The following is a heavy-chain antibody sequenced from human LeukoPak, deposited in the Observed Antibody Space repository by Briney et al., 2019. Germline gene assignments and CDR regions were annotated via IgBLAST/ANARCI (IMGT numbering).Heavy chain of an antibody. D-gene: IGHD5-18*01. V-gene: IGHV4-39*01. J-gene: IGHJ4*02. CDR3: ASSLSSGYSYGYRSARGPYYFDY. Sequence: SETLSLTCTVSGGSISSSSYYWGWIRQPPGKGLEWIGSIYYSGSTYYNPSLKSRVTISVDTSKNQFSLKLSSVTAADTAVYYCASSLSSGYSYGYRSARGPYYFDYWGQGTLVTVSS. CDR2: IYYSGST. CDR1: GGSISSSSYY.